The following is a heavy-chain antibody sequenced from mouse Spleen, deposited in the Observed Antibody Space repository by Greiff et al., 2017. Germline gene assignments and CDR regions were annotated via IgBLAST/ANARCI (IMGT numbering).Heavy chain of an antibody. CDR2: ISSGGSYT. Sequence: EVKLVESGGGLVKPGGSLKLSCAASGFTFSSYAMSWVRQTPEKRLEWVATISSGGSYTYYPDSVKGRFTISRDNAKNTLYLQMSSLRSEDTAMYYCARRGGRGNSEYYFDYWGQGTTLTVSS. J-gene: IGHJ2*01. CDR1: GFTFSSYA. CDR3: ARRGGRGNSEYYFDY. V-gene: IGHV5-9-1*01. D-gene: IGHD2-1*01.